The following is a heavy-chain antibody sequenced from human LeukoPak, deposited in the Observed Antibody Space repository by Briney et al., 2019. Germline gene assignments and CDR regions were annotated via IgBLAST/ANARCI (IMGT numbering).Heavy chain of an antibody. J-gene: IGHJ4*02. V-gene: IGHV1-8*02. Sequence: ASVKVSCKASGGTFSSYAISWVRQAPGQGREGMGWMNPNSGNTGYAQKFQGRVTMTRNTSISTAYMELSSLRSEDTAVYYCARAYYYGSGSYYNGFLFFDYWGQGTLVTVSS. CDR1: GGTFSSYA. CDR2: MNPNSGNT. CDR3: ARAYYYGSGSYYNGFLFFDY. D-gene: IGHD3-10*01.